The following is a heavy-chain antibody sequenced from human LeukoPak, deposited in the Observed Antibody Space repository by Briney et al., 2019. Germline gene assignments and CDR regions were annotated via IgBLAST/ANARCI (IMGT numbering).Heavy chain of an antibody. CDR1: GFTFSNYW. CDR3: AREYSSSSGRAFDY. V-gene: IGHV3-74*01. J-gene: IGHJ4*02. CDR2: ISPDGSTT. D-gene: IGHD6-6*01. Sequence: GGSLRLSCAASGFTFSNYWMHWVRQGPGKGLVWVSRISPDGSTTTYADSVKGRFIISRDSAQNTAYLQMSSLRLEDTAVYYCAREYSSSSGRAFDYWGRGTLVTASS.